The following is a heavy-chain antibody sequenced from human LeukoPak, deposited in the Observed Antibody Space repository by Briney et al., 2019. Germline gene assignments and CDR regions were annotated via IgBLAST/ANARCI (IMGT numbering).Heavy chain of an antibody. V-gene: IGHV4-34*01. D-gene: IGHD3-10*01. Sequence: PSETLSLTCAVSGGSFSGYYWSWIRQPPGKGLEWIGGINRGGSTTYNPSLKSRVTMSVDTSKNQFSLKLSSVTAADTAVYSCARGYGSGSYYNYWGQGTLVTVSS. CDR2: INRGGST. CDR3: ARGYGSGSYYNY. J-gene: IGHJ4*02. CDR1: GGSFSGYY.